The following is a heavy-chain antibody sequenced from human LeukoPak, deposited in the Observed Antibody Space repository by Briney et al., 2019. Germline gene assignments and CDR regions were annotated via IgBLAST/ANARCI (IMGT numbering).Heavy chain of an antibody. CDR2: ISYDGSNK. D-gene: IGHD2-2*01. CDR3: ARGYCSSTSCYLIDY. V-gene: IGHV3-30-3*01. Sequence: GRSLRLSCAASGFTFSSYAMHWVRQAPGKGLEWVAVISYDGSNKYYADSVKGRFTISRDNSKNTLYLQMNSLRAEDTAVYYCARGYCSSTSCYLIDYWGQGTLVTVSS. CDR1: GFTFSSYA. J-gene: IGHJ4*02.